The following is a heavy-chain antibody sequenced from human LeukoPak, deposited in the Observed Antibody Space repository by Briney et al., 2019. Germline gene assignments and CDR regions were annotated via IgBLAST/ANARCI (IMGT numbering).Heavy chain of an antibody. V-gene: IGHV1-2*02. CDR2: IDPNTGDS. CDR1: GYPFIDYY. J-gene: IGHJ3*01. Sequence: ASVKVSCKASGYPFIDYYLHWVRQAPGQGLEWMGCIDPNTGDSNSAQNFQGRVIMTRDTSITTAYMELSRLKSDDTALYYCASKGAGHCYDASCMGSFDLWGQGTTVAVSS. D-gene: IGHD2-15*01. CDR3: ASKGAGHCYDASCMGSFDL.